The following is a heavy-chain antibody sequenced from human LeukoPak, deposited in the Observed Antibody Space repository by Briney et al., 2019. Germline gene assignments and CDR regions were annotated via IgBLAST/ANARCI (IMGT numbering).Heavy chain of an antibody. V-gene: IGHV4-59*11. CDR3: ARGTSAVRNLDS. CDR1: GGSIGSHY. J-gene: IGHJ4*02. D-gene: IGHD1-14*01. CDR2: VYDIGST. Sequence: SETLSLTCTVSGGSIGSHYWTWIRQTPGKGLEWIGYVYDIGSTKYNPSLKSRVTISVDTSKNQFSLRLSSVTAADTAVYYCARGTSAVRNLDSWGQGTLVTVSS.